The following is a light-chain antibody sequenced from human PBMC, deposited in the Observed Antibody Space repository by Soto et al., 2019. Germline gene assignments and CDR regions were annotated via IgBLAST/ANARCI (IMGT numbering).Light chain of an antibody. V-gene: IGLV1-40*01. Sequence: QSVLTQPPSVSGAPGQRVTISCTGSGSTIGAGYDVHWYQQLPGTAPKLMVYDVSKRPSGVPDRFSGSKSGNTASLTISGLQAEDEGDYYCCSYAGSYTLLFGGGTKLTVL. J-gene: IGLJ2*01. CDR3: CSYAGSYTLL. CDR1: GSTIGAGYD. CDR2: DVS.